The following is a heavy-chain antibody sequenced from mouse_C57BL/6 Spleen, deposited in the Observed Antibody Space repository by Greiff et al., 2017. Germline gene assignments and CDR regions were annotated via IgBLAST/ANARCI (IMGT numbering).Heavy chain of an antibody. D-gene: IGHD4-1*01. V-gene: IGHV2-2*01. CDR1: GFSLTSYG. CDR2: IWSGGST. Sequence: QVQLQQSGPGLVQPSQSLSITCPVSGFSLTSYGVHWVRQSPGKGLEWLGVIWSGGSTDYNAAFISRLSISKDKSKSQVFFKMNSLRADDTAIYYCARINWAYAMDYWGQGTSVTVSS. CDR3: ARINWAYAMDY. J-gene: IGHJ4*01.